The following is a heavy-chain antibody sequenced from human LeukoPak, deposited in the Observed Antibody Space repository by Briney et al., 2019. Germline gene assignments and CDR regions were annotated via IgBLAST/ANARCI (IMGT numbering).Heavy chain of an antibody. CDR2: INPNSGGT. V-gene: IGHV1-2*02. J-gene: IGHJ4*02. D-gene: IGHD1-26*01. Sequence: ASVKVSCKASGYTFTGYYMHWVRQAPGQGLEWMGWINPNSGGTNYAQKFQGRVTMTTDTSTSTAYMEVRSLRSDDTAVYYCARGGATTPPDHWGQGTQVTVSS. CDR3: ARGGATTPPDH. CDR1: GYTFTGYY.